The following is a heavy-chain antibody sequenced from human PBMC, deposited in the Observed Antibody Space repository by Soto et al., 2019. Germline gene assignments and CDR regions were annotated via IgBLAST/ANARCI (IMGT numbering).Heavy chain of an antibody. J-gene: IGHJ4*02. CDR3: ARSEVVPAAPPFDY. Sequence: GGSLRLSCAASGFTFSSYAMSWVRQAPGKGLEWVSAISGSGGSTYYADSVKGRFTVSRDNAKNSLYLQMNSLRAEDTAVYYCARSEVVPAAPPFDYWGQGTLVTVPQ. CDR2: ISGSGGST. D-gene: IGHD2-2*01. V-gene: IGHV3-23*01. CDR1: GFTFSSYA.